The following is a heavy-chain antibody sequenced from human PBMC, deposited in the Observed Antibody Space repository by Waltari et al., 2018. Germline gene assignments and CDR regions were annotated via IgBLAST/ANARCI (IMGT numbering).Heavy chain of an antibody. CDR2: IYSGGST. Sequence: VQLQQWGAGLLKPSETLSLTCAVYGGSFSGYYWSWIRQPPGKGLEWVSVIYSGGSTYYADSVKGRFTISRDNAKNSLYLQMNSLRAEDTAVYYCAREPIPDDYGDYLDYWGQGTLVTVSS. D-gene: IGHD4-17*01. J-gene: IGHJ4*02. CDR3: AREPIPDDYGDYLDY. CDR1: GGSFSGYY. V-gene: IGHV3-53*01.